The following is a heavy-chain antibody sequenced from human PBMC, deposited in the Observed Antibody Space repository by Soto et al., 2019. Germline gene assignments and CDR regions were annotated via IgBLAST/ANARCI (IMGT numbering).Heavy chain of an antibody. CDR2: IYHSGST. J-gene: IGHJ6*02. CDR3: ARDRAAAKNYYGMDV. D-gene: IGHD6-13*01. V-gene: IGHV4-4*02. Sequence: SETLSLTCAVSGGSISSSNWWSWVLQPPGKGLEWIGEIYHSGSTNYNPSLKSRVTISVDKSKNQFSLKLSSVTAADTAVYYCARDRAAAKNYYGMDVWGQGTTVTVSS. CDR1: GGSISSSNW.